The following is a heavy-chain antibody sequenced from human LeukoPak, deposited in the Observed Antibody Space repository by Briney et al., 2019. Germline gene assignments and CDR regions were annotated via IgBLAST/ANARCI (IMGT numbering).Heavy chain of an antibody. V-gene: IGHV3-30*15. CDR2: MSYDGTKE. D-gene: IGHD2-21*01. CDR1: EFTFSRFA. J-gene: IGHJ4*02. Sequence: GGSLRLSCAASEFTFSRFAMHWVRQAPGKGLEWVAVMSYDGTKENYADSVKGRFTISRDNSKSTLYLQMSSLTTEDTAVYYCSRDGDVVGESFDYWGQGTLVTVSS. CDR3: SRDGDVVGESFDY.